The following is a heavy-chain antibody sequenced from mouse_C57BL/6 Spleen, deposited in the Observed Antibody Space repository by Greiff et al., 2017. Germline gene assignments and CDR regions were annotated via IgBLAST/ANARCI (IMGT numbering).Heavy chain of an antibody. Sequence: EVQVVESGGGLVKPGGSLKLSCAASGSTFRDYGMHWVRQAPEKRLVWVAYISSRSSTSYNADKVKGQFNISRDNAKNTLFLQMTSLRSEDTAMYFCAKENWDNVMDYWGQGTTVTVSS. D-gene: IGHD4-1*01. CDR3: AKENWDNVMDY. V-gene: IGHV5-17*01. CDR1: GSTFRDYG. CDR2: ISSRSSTS. J-gene: IGHJ4*01.